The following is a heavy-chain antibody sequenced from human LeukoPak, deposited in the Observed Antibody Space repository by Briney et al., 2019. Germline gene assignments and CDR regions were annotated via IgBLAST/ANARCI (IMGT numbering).Heavy chain of an antibody. D-gene: IGHD3-16*01. Sequence: SETLSLTCTVSGGSISSYYWSWIRQPPGKGLEWIGYIYYSGSTNYNPSLKSRVTISVDTSKNQFSLKLSSVTAADTAVYYCAKIGDYYYGIGVLGQGATGTGS. J-gene: IGHJ6*02. V-gene: IGHV4-59*01. CDR2: IYYSGST. CDR3: AKIGDYYYGIGV. CDR1: GGSISSYY.